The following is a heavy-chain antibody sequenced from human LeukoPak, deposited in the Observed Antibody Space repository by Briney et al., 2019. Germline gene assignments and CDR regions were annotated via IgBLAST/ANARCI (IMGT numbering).Heavy chain of an antibody. V-gene: IGHV4-59*12. D-gene: IGHD6-13*01. CDR1: GGSISSYY. Sequence: SETLSLTCTVSGGSISSYYWSWIRQPPGKGLEWIGYIYYSGSTNYNPSLKSRVTISVDTSKNQFSLKLSSVTAADTAVYYCAWGIAAAGTGYNWFDPWGQGTLVTVSS. CDR3: AWGIAAAGTGYNWFDP. CDR2: IYYSGST. J-gene: IGHJ5*02.